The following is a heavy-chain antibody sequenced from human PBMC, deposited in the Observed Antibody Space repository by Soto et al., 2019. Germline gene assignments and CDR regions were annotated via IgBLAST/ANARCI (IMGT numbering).Heavy chain of an antibody. Sequence: PSETLSLTCTVSGGSISSYYWSWIRQPPGKGLEWIGYIYYSGSTNYNPSLKSRVTISVDTSKNQFSLKLSSVTAADTVVYYCARDTLYYDILTGPRRGHYYYYGMDVWGQGTTVTVSS. V-gene: IGHV4-59*01. CDR2: IYYSGST. CDR1: GGSISSYY. D-gene: IGHD3-9*01. J-gene: IGHJ6*02. CDR3: ARDTLYYDILTGPRRGHYYYYGMDV.